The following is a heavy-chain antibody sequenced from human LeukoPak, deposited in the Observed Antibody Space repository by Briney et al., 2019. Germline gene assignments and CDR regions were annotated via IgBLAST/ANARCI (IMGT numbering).Heavy chain of an antibody. CDR3: AKDRPGSYYYDSSGSDFDY. D-gene: IGHD3-22*01. CDR2: ISGSGGST. CDR1: GFTFSSYA. Sequence: GGSLRLSCAASGFTFSSYAMSWVRQAPGKGLEWVSAISGSGGSTYYADSVEGRFTISRDNSKNTLYLQMNSLRAEDTAVYYCAKDRPGSYYYDSSGSDFDYWGQGTLVTVSS. V-gene: IGHV3-23*01. J-gene: IGHJ4*02.